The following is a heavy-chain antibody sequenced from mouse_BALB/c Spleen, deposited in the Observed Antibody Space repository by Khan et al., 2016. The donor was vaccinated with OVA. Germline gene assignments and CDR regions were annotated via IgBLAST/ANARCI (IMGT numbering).Heavy chain of an antibody. V-gene: IGHV9-3-1*01. Sequence: QIQLVQSGPELKKPGETVKISCKASGYTFTNYGMNWVKQAPGKGLKWMGWINTYTGEPTYADDFKGRFAFSLETSANTAYLQINTLKNEDTAAYFCARYDYDDWFPYWGQGTLVTVSA. D-gene: IGHD2-4*01. J-gene: IGHJ3*01. CDR2: INTYTGEP. CDR1: GYTFTNYG. CDR3: ARYDYDDWFPY.